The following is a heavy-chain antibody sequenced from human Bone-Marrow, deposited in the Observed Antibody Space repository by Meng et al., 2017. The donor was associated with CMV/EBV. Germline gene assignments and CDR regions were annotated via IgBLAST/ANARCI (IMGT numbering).Heavy chain of an antibody. D-gene: IGHD3-3*01. CDR3: ARTDPMYYDFWSGYLIFDY. J-gene: IGHJ4*02. Sequence: GSLRLSCAVSGGSISSSNWWSWVRQPPGKGLEWIGEIYHSGSTNYNPSLKSRAAISVDKSKNQFSLKLSSVTAADTAVYYCARTDPMYYDFWSGYLIFDYWGQGTLVTVSS. V-gene: IGHV4-4*02. CDR2: IYHSGST. CDR1: GGSISSSNW.